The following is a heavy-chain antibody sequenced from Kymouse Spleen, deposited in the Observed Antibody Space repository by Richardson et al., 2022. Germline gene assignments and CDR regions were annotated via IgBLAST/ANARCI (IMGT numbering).Heavy chain of an antibody. CDR2: IKSKTDGGTT. V-gene: IGHV3-15*01. D-gene: IGHD3-10*01. Sequence: EVQLVESGGGLVKPGGSLRLSCAASGFTFSNAWMSWVRQAPGKGLEWVGRIKSKTDGGTTDYAAPVKGRFTISRDDSKNTLYLQMNSLKTEDTAVYYCTTVLWFGEFWYFDLWGRGTLVTVSS. CDR1: GFTFSNAW. CDR3: TTVLWFGEFWYFDL. J-gene: IGHJ2*01.